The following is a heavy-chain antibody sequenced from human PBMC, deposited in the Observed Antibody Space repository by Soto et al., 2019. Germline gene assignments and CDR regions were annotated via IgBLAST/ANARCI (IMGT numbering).Heavy chain of an antibody. CDR2: ISGSGGST. D-gene: IGHD2-8*01. CDR1: GFTFSSYA. CDR3: AKDSEYCTNGVCHTGYYYYGMDV. V-gene: IGHV3-23*01. J-gene: IGHJ6*02. Sequence: PGGSLRLSCAASGFTFSSYAMSWVRQAPGKGLEWVSAISGSGGSTYYADSVKGRFTISRDNSKNTLYLQMNSLRAEDTAVYYCAKDSEYCTNGVCHTGYYYYGMDVWGQGTTVTVSS.